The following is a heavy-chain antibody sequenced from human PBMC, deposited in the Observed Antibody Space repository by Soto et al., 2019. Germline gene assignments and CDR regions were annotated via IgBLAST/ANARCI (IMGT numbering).Heavy chain of an antibody. CDR3: AKDPTTVTGAYFYFCGMDV. D-gene: IGHD4-4*01. J-gene: IGHJ6*02. V-gene: IGHV3-74*01. CDR2: LCHDGTIA. Sequence: GGSLRLSCAASGFSLSDHCLHWVRQAPGKGLVWLSRLCHDGTIAIYSDSVKGRFTISRDIAKNTLYLQMNSLRPEDTAVFHCAKDPTTVTGAYFYFCGMDVWGQGTTVTVSS. CDR1: GFSLSDHC.